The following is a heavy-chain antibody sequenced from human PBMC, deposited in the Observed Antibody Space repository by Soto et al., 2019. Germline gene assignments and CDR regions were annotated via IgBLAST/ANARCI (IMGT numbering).Heavy chain of an antibody. J-gene: IGHJ2*01. CDR3: ARGGSGSYFWYFDL. V-gene: IGHV3-23*01. CDR1: GFTFSSYA. D-gene: IGHD1-26*01. CDR2: ISGSGGST. Sequence: PGGSLRLSCAASGFTFSSYAMSWVRQAPGKGLEWVSAISGSGGSTYYADSVKGRFTISRDNSKNTLYLQMNSLRAEDTAVYYCARGGSGSYFWYFDLWGRGTLVTVSS.